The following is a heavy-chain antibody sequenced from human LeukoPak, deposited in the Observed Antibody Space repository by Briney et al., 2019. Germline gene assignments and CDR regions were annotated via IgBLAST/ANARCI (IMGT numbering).Heavy chain of an antibody. V-gene: IGHV1-8*01. CDR1: GYTFTSYD. J-gene: IGHJ5*02. Sequence: ASVKVSCKASGYTFTSYDINWVRQATGQGLEWMGWMNPNSGNTGYAQKFQGRVTITRNTSISTAYMELSSLRSEDTAVYYCARDSSGWYHWFDPWGQGTLVTVSS. CDR2: MNPNSGNT. CDR3: ARDSSGWYHWFDP. D-gene: IGHD6-19*01.